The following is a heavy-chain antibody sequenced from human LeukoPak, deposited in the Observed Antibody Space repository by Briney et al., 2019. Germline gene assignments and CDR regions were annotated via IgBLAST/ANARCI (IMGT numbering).Heavy chain of an antibody. D-gene: IGHD1-26*01. Sequence: SETLFLTCTVSGGSISSYYWSWIRQPPGKGLEWIGYIYYSGSTSYNPSLKGRVTISVDTSKNQFSLKLSSVTAADTAVYYCARGYSGSYGRFDYWGQGTLVTVSS. CDR2: IYYSGST. J-gene: IGHJ4*02. V-gene: IGHV4-59*01. CDR1: GGSISSYY. CDR3: ARGYSGSYGRFDY.